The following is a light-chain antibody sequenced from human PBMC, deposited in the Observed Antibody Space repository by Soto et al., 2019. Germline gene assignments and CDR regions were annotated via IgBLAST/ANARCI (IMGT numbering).Light chain of an antibody. CDR1: HSASSS. CDR3: QQYGSSPFT. CDR2: GAS. Sequence: EIVLTQSPGTLSLSPGERATLSCRASHSASSSLAWYQQKPGQAPRLLIYGASSRATGLPDRFSGGGSGTDFTLTISRLEPEDFAVYYCQQYGSSPFTFGPGTKVDIK. J-gene: IGKJ3*01. V-gene: IGKV3-20*01.